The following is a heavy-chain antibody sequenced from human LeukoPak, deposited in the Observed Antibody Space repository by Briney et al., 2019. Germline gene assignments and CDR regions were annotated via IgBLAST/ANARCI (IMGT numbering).Heavy chain of an antibody. J-gene: IGHJ5*02. CDR1: GGSFSGYY. Sequence: SETLSLTCAVYGGSFSGYYWSWIRQPPGKGLEWIGSIYYSGSTYYNPSLKSRVTISVDTSKNQFSLKLSSVTAADTAVYYCARHEEKWITMVRGVLNWFDPWGQGTLVTVSS. V-gene: IGHV4-34*01. D-gene: IGHD3-10*01. CDR2: IYYSGST. CDR3: ARHEEKWITMVRGVLNWFDP.